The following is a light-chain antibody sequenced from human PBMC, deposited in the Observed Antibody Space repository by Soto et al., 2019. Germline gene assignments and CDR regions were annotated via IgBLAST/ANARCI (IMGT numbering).Light chain of an antibody. CDR2: DVS. V-gene: IGLV2-14*03. CDR1: SSDVGGYNY. Sequence: ALTQPPSVSGSPGQSVAISCTGTSSDVGGYNYVSWYQHHPGKAPKLMIYDVSNRPSGVSNRFSGSKSGNTASLTISGLQHEDEADYYCCSYTTSNTRQIVFGTGTKVTVL. CDR3: CSYTTSNTRQIV. J-gene: IGLJ1*01.